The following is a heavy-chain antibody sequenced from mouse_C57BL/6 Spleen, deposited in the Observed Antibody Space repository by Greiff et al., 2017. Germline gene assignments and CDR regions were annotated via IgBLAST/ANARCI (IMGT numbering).Heavy chain of an antibody. Sequence: VKLMESGAELVKPGASVKMSCKASGYTFTSYWITWVKQRPGQGLEWIGDIYPGSGSTNYNEKFKSKATLTVDTSSSTAYMQLSSLTSEDSAVYYCARSGNYYGYFDVWGTGTTVTVSS. CDR3: ARSGNYYGYFDV. CDR1: GYTFTSYW. CDR2: IYPGSGST. D-gene: IGHD3-2*02. V-gene: IGHV1-55*01. J-gene: IGHJ1*03.